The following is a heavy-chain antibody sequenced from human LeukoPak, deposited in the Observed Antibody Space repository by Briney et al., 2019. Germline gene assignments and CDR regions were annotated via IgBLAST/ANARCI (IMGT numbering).Heavy chain of an antibody. V-gene: IGHV4-38-2*02. CDR1: GYSISSGYY. Sequence: SETLSLTCTVSGYSISSGYYWGWIRQPPGKGLEWIGSIYHSGSTYYNPSLKSRVTISVDTSKNQFSLKLSSVTAADTAVYYCARGPYYYDSSGQSYWGQGTLVTVSS. D-gene: IGHD3-22*01. J-gene: IGHJ4*02. CDR3: ARGPYYYDSSGQSY. CDR2: IYHSGST.